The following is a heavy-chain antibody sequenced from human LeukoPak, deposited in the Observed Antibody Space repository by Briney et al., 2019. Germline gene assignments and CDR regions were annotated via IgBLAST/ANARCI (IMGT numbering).Heavy chain of an antibody. CDR2: INWNGGST. Sequence: GGSLRLSCAASGFTFDGYGMSWVRQAPGKGLEWVSGINWNGGSTGYADSVKGRFTISRDNAKNSLYLQMNSLRAEDTALYYCARDLVTTYYFDYWGQGTLVTVSS. CDR1: GFTFDGYG. V-gene: IGHV3-20*04. CDR3: ARDLVTTYYFDY. D-gene: IGHD4-11*01. J-gene: IGHJ4*02.